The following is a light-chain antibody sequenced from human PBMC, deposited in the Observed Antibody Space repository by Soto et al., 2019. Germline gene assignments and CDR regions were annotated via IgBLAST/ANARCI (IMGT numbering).Light chain of an antibody. Sequence: DIQLTQSPSFLSASVGDRVTITCRASQGIRSHLAWYQQKPGKAPKLLIYTASTLQSGVPSRFSGGGSGTEFTLTISSLQPEDFATYYCQQLNGFPPWTFGQGTTVEIK. J-gene: IGKJ1*01. V-gene: IGKV1-9*01. CDR3: QQLNGFPPWT. CDR2: TAS. CDR1: QGIRSH.